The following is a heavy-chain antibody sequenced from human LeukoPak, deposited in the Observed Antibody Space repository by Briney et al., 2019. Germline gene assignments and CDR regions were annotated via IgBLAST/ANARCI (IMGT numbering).Heavy chain of an antibody. D-gene: IGHD3-16*01. CDR1: GGSISSRPYY. J-gene: IGHJ4*02. CDR2: ISYSGST. CDR3: ATLEIGDYYFDY. V-gene: IGHV4-39*01. Sequence: PSETLSLTCTVSGGSISSRPYYWGGVRQPPGKGLEWVGSISYSGSTYYNPSLKSRVTISVDTSKNHFSLRLSSVTAADTAVYYCATLEIGDYYFDYWGQGTLVTVSS.